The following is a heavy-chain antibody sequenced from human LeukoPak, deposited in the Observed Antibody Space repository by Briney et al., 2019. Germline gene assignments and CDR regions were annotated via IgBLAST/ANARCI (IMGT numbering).Heavy chain of an antibody. J-gene: IGHJ1*01. CDR1: GGSISSYY. V-gene: IGHV4-59*08. CDR2: IYYSGST. Sequence: SETLSLTCTVSGGSISSYYWSWIRQPPGQGLEWIGYIYYSGSTNYNPSLKSRVTISVDTSKNQFSLKLSSVTAADTAVYYWARGGGGGFYDILTGSPGYFQHWGQGTLVTVSS. CDR3: ARGGGGGFYDILTGSPGYFQH. D-gene: IGHD3-9*01.